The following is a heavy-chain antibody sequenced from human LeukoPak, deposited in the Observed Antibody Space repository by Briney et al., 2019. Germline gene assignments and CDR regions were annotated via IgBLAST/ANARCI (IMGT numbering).Heavy chain of an antibody. CDR3: ASLGYSYGNHHFDY. J-gene: IGHJ4*02. CDR2: IYSGGST. CDR1: GFTVSNNY. D-gene: IGHD5-18*01. Sequence: GGSLRLSCAASGFTVSNNYMSWVRQAPGEGLEWVSVIYSGGSTYYADSVKGRFTISRDNSKNTLYLQMNSLRAEDTAVYYCASLGYSYGNHHFDYWGQGTLVTVSS. V-gene: IGHV3-66*01.